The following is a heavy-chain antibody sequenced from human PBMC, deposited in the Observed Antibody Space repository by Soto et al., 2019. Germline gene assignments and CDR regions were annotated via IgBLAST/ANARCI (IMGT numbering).Heavy chain of an antibody. V-gene: IGHV3-23*01. J-gene: IGHJ6*02. CDR1: GFTFSSYS. D-gene: IGHD2-2*01. CDR3: AKGPFGGVVVPAAMRTKYYYYGMDV. Sequence: SGGSLRLSCAASGFTFSSYSMSWVRQAPGKGLEWVSAISGSGGSTYYADSVKGRFTISRDNSKNTLYLQMNSLRAEDTAVYYCAKGPFGGVVVPAAMRTKYYYYGMDVWGQGTTVTVSS. CDR2: ISGSGGST.